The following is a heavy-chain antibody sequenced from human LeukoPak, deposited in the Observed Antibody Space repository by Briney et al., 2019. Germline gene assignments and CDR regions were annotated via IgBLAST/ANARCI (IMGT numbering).Heavy chain of an antibody. CDR1: GYTFSGYA. CDR3: ARGKLALLRVLFDY. D-gene: IGHD1-26*01. CDR2: IIPIFGTA. V-gene: IGHV1-69*05. Sequence: SVKVSCKASGYTFSGYAISWVRQAPGQGLEWMGGIIPIFGTANYAQKFQGRVTITTDESTSTAYMELSSLRSDDTAVYYCARGKLALLRVLFDYWGQGTLVTVS. J-gene: IGHJ4*02.